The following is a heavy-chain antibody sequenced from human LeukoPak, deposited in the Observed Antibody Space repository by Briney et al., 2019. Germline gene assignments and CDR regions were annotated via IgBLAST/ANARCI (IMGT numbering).Heavy chain of an antibody. CDR3: ARGAGYNSFGY. Sequence: SEALSLTCAVYGGSFSGYYWSWIRQPPGKGLEWIGEINHSGSTNYNPSLKSRVTISVDTSKNQFSLKLSSVTAADTAVYYCARGAGYNSFGYWGQGTLVTVSS. D-gene: IGHD5-24*01. J-gene: IGHJ4*02. V-gene: IGHV4-34*01. CDR2: INHSGST. CDR1: GGSFSGYY.